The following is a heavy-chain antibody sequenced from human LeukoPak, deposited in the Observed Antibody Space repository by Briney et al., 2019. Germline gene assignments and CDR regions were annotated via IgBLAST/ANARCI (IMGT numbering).Heavy chain of an antibody. Sequence: PGGSLRLSCAASGLTFSSYSMNWVRPAPGKGLEWVSSISSSSSYIYYADSVKGRFTTSRDNAKNSLYLQMNSLRAEDTAVYCCATDCSSTSCYLYFQHWGQGTLVTVSS. CDR3: ATDCSSTSCYLYFQH. CDR1: GLTFSSYS. D-gene: IGHD2-2*01. J-gene: IGHJ1*01. V-gene: IGHV3-21*01. CDR2: ISSSSSYI.